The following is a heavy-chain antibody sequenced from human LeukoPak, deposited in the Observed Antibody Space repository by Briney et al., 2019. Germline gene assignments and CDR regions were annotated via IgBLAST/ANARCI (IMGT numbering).Heavy chain of an antibody. Sequence: PGGSLRLSCAASGFTFSSYWMSWVRQAPGKGLEWVANIKQDGSEKYYVDSVKGRFTISRDNAKNSLYLQMNSLRAEDTAVYYCAGAHSSWYYATTWFDPWGQGTLVTVSS. J-gene: IGHJ5*02. CDR1: GFTFSSYW. CDR2: IKQDGSEK. CDR3: AGAHSSWYYATTWFDP. D-gene: IGHD6-13*01. V-gene: IGHV3-7*01.